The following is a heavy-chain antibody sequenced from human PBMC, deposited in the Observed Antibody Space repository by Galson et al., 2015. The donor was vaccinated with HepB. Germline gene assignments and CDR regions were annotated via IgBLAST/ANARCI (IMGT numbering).Heavy chain of an antibody. J-gene: IGHJ6*02. Sequence: SLRLSCAASGFTFSSYGMHWVRQAPGKGLEWVAVIWYDGSNKYYADSVKGRFTISRDNSKNTLYLQMNSLRAEDTAVYYCARELRAMVKYYYYGMDVWGQGTTVTVSS. D-gene: IGHD5-18*01. CDR1: GFTFSSYG. CDR2: IWYDGSNK. CDR3: ARELRAMVKYYYYGMDV. V-gene: IGHV3-33*01.